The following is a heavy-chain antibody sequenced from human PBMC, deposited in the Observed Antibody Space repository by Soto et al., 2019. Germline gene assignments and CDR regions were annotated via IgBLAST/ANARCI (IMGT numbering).Heavy chain of an antibody. Sequence: PLAQTVVGLIQPRGSLRLSCAATGFTVSTNYMGWDLQAPGKELEWVSRINTGNSSFYADSVKGRLTISRDSSKNTLYLQMNSLRVKDTALYYCVRVVAAAGTWGQGALVTVSS. CDR2: INTGNSS. J-gene: IGHJ4*02. D-gene: IGHD6-13*01. CDR3: VRVVAAAGT. CDR1: GFTVSTNY. V-gene: IGHV3-53*02.